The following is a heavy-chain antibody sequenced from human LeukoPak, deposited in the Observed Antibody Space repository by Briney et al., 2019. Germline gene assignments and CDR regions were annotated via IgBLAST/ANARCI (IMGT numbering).Heavy chain of an antibody. CDR3: ARQSYWNQDIDY. D-gene: IGHD1-1*01. J-gene: IGHJ4*02. CDR1: GGSISSSSYY. V-gene: IGHV4-39*01. CDR2: IYYSGST. Sequence: SETLSLTCTVSGGSISSSSYYWGWIRQPPGKGLEWIGSIYYSGSTYYNPSLKSRVTISVDTSKNQFSLKLSSVTAADTAVYYCARQSYWNQDIDYWGQGTLVTVSS.